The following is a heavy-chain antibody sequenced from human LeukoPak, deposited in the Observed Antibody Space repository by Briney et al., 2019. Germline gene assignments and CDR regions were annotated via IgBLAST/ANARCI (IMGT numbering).Heavy chain of an antibody. CDR1: GYTFTSYD. Sequence: GASVKVSCKASGYTFTSYDINWVRQATGQGLEWMGWMNPNSGNTGYAQKFQGRVTITRNTSISTAYMELSSLRSEGTAVYYCARGRWVMVRGVDFDYWGQGTLVTVSS. V-gene: IGHV1-8*03. CDR3: ARGRWVMVRGVDFDY. D-gene: IGHD3-10*01. CDR2: MNPNSGNT. J-gene: IGHJ4*02.